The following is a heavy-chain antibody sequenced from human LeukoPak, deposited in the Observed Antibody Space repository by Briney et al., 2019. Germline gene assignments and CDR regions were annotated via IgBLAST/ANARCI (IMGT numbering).Heavy chain of an antibody. Sequence: SETLSLTCTVSGGSIGSSSYYWGWIRQPPGKGLEWIGSIYYSGSTYCNPSLKSRVTISVDTSKNQFSLKLSSVTAADTAVYYCARDGYSSSSDAFDIWGQGTMVTVSS. D-gene: IGHD6-6*01. CDR3: ARDGYSSSSDAFDI. CDR2: IYYSGST. V-gene: IGHV4-39*07. CDR1: GGSIGSSSYY. J-gene: IGHJ3*02.